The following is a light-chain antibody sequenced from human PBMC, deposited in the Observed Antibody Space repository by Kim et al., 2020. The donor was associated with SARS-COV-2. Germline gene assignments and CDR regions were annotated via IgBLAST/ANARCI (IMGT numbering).Light chain of an antibody. CDR3: QSYDSSLSGYV. J-gene: IGLJ1*01. CDR2: GNS. Sequence: RVTISCTGSSSKIGAGYDVHWYQQLPGTAPKLLIYGNSNRPSGVPDRFSGSKSGTSASLAITGLQAEDEADYYCQSYDSSLSGYVFGTGTKVNVL. CDR1: SSKIGAGYD. V-gene: IGLV1-40*01.